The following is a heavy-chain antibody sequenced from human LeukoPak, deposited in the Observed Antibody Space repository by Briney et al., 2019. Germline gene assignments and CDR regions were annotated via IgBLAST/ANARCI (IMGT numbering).Heavy chain of an antibody. V-gene: IGHV3-30-3*01. D-gene: IGHD2-2*01. Sequence: PGGSLRLSCAASGFTFSSYAMHWVRQAPGKGLEWVAVISYDGSNKYYADSVKSRFTISRDNSKNTLYLQMNSLRAEDTAVYYCATKSEPSIVVVPAALDYWGQGTLVTVSS. CDR3: ATKSEPSIVVVPAALDY. J-gene: IGHJ4*02. CDR2: ISYDGSNK. CDR1: GFTFSSYA.